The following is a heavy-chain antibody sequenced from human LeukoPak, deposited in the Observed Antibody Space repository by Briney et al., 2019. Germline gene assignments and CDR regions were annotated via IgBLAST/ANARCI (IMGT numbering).Heavy chain of an antibody. Sequence: PGGSLRLSYAPSGFCLNNYGLRWVGQAPGKGLEWVSAISGSGYSTYYADSVKGRFTISRDNSKDTLYLQMNSLRADDTAVYYCSTDPHVDYDAFDICCQGTMVTVSS. D-gene: IGHD4-17*01. CDR3: STDPHVDYDAFDI. CDR2: ISGSGYST. V-gene: IGHV3-23*01. J-gene: IGHJ3*02. CDR1: GFCLNNYG.